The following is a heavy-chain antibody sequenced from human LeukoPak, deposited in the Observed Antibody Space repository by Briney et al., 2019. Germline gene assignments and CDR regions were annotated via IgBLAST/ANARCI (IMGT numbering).Heavy chain of an antibody. CDR1: GYSISSGYY. V-gene: IGHV4-38-2*02. D-gene: IGHD6-13*01. Sequence: SETLSLTCAVSGYSISSGYYWGWIRQPPGKGLEWIGSIYHSGRTYHNPSLKGRVTISVDTSKSQFSLKLSSVTAADTAVYYCAREFSSWYTFDYWGQGTLVTVSS. CDR3: AREFSSWYTFDY. J-gene: IGHJ4*02. CDR2: IYHSGRT.